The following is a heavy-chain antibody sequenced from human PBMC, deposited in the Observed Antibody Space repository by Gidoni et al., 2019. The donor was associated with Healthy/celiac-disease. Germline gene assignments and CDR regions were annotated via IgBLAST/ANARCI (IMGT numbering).Heavy chain of an antibody. CDR2: ISSSCSTI. CDR3: ARDLNNTAMGVDY. D-gene: IGHD5-18*01. Sequence: QVQLVASGGGLVQPGGYMSLCGAAAGFPFSEYYLSWIHQAPGKGLVWFAYISSSCSTIYYADSVKGRFTISRDNAKNSLYLQMNSLRAEDTAVYYCARDLNNTAMGVDYWGQGTLVTVSS. J-gene: IGHJ4*02. CDR1: GFPFSEYY. V-gene: IGHV3-11*01.